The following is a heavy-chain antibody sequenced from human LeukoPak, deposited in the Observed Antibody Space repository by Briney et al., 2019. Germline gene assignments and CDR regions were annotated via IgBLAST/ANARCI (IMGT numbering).Heavy chain of an antibody. CDR2: IRYDGSNK. J-gene: IGHJ4*02. CDR1: GFTFSSYG. CDR3: AKSRSTSVGGGALDY. Sequence: PGRSLRLSCAASGFTFSSYGMHWVRQAPGKGLEWVAFIRYDGSNKYYADSVKGRFTISRDNSKNTLYLQMNSLRAEDTAVYYCAKSRSTSVGGGALDYWGQGTLVTVSS. D-gene: IGHD3-16*01. V-gene: IGHV3-30*02.